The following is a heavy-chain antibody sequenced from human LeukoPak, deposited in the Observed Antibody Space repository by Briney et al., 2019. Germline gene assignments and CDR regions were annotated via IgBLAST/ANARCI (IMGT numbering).Heavy chain of an antibody. CDR1: GGSISSSSYY. CDR3: ARYSSSSGWFDP. CDR2: IYYSGST. Sequence: PSETLSLTCTVSGGSISSSSYYWGWILQPPGKGLEWIGIIYYSGSTNYNPSLKSRVTISVDTSKNQFSLKLNSVTAADTAVYYCARYSSSSGWFDPWGQGTLVTVSS. J-gene: IGHJ5*02. D-gene: IGHD6-6*01. V-gene: IGHV4-39*01.